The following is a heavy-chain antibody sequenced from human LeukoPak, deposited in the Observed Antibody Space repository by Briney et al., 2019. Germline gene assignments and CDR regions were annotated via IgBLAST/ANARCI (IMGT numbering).Heavy chain of an antibody. V-gene: IGHV4-59*01. CDR2: IYYSGTT. J-gene: IGHJ4*02. D-gene: IGHD6-6*01. Sequence: GSLRLSCAASGFTFSSYAMSWIRQPPGKRLERIGYIYYSGTTSYNPSLQSRVTISVDTSKNQFSLKLNSVTAADTAVYYCARDRRGSSDMDYWGQGTLVTVSS. CDR1: GFTFSSYA. CDR3: ARDRRGSSDMDY.